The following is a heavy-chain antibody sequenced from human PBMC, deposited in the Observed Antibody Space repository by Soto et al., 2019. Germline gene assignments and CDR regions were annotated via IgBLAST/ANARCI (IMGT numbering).Heavy chain of an antibody. CDR2: TYYRSKWYN. CDR3: ARAGYSSSSAGGWFDP. V-gene: IGHV6-1*01. J-gene: IGHJ5*02. Sequence: PSQTLSLTCAISGDSVSSNSAAWNWIRQSPSRGLEWLGRTYYRSKWYNDYAVSVKSRITINPDTSKNQFSLQLNSVTPEDTAVYYCARAGYSSSSAGGWFDPWGQGTLVTVSS. D-gene: IGHD6-6*01. CDR1: GDSVSSNSAA.